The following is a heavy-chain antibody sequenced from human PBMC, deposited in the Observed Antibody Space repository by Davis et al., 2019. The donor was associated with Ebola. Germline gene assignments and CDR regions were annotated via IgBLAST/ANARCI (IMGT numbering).Heavy chain of an antibody. D-gene: IGHD6-6*01. CDR1: GYSFSTYW. Sequence: GESLKISCKASGYSFSTYWIGWVRQKPGKGLEWMGIIYPGDSDTRYSPSFQGQVTISADRSISTAYLQWSSLKASDTAIYYCARATSSDYWGQGTLVTVSS. CDR2: IYPGDSDT. V-gene: IGHV5-51*01. CDR3: ARATSSDY. J-gene: IGHJ4*02.